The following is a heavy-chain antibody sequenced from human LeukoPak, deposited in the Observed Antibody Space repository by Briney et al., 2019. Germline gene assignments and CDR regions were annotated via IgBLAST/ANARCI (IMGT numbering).Heavy chain of an antibody. CDR1: GFTFSSYA. J-gene: IGHJ4*02. D-gene: IGHD6-6*01. CDR3: ASDTEYSSSYYFDY. V-gene: IGHV3-30*04. Sequence: GGSLRLSCAASGFTFSSYAMHWVRQAPGKGLEWVAVISYDGSNKYYADSVKGRFTISRDNSKNTLNLQMNSLRAEDTAVYYCASDTEYSSSYYFDYWGQGTLVTVSS. CDR2: ISYDGSNK.